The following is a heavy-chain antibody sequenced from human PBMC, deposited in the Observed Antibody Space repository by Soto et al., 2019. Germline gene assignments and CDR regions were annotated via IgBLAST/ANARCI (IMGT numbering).Heavy chain of an antibody. CDR2: IIPIFGTA. D-gene: IGHD6-13*01. CDR3: ARVATPGYSSSWYLDY. Sequence: GASVKVSCKASGGTFSSYAISWVRQAPGQGLEWMGGIIPIFGTANYAQKFQGRVTITADESTSTAYMELSSLRSEDTAVYYCARVATPGYSSSWYLDYWGQGTLVTVS. CDR1: GGTFSSYA. V-gene: IGHV1-69*13. J-gene: IGHJ4*02.